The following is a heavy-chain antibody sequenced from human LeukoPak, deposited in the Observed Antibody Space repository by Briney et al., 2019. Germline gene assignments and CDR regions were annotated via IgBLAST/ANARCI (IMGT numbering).Heavy chain of an antibody. V-gene: IGHV3-74*01. CDR3: TAGASYCTGDYFWA. CDR1: GFIFTDYS. Sequence: PGGSLRLSCVGSGFIFTDYSLHWIRQDPGNGLIWVSRINGDATGANCADSLKGRFTVSRDNAKNTLYLEMTSLRVDDTGVYYCTAGASYCTGDYFWAWGQGTLVTVSS. J-gene: IGHJ5*02. D-gene: IGHD2-8*02. CDR2: INGDATGA.